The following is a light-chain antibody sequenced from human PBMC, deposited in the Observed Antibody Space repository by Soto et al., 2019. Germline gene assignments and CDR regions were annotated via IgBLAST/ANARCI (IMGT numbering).Light chain of an antibody. J-gene: IGLJ1*01. CDR1: SSDVGSSNG. CDR3: SSYTSSSTYV. V-gene: IGLV2-18*02. CDR2: DVS. Sequence: QSALTQPPSVSGSPGQSVAISCTGTSSDVGSSNGVSWYQQPPGTAPKLMIYDVSNRPSGVPDRFSGSKSGNTASLTISGLQAEYEADYYCSSYTSSSTYVFGSGTNVTVL.